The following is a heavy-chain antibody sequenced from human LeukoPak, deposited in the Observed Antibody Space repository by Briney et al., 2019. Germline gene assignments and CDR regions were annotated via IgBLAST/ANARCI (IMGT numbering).Heavy chain of an antibody. CDR1: GGSFSGYY. D-gene: IGHD3-22*01. Sequence: SETLSLTCAVYGGSFSGYYWSWIRQPPGKGLEWIGEINHSGSTSYNPSLKSRVTISVDTSKNQFSLKLSSVTAADTAVYYCARSGSGDSSGYYYFDYWGQGTLVTVSS. CDR3: ARSGSGDSSGYYYFDY. V-gene: IGHV4-34*01. J-gene: IGHJ4*02. CDR2: INHSGST.